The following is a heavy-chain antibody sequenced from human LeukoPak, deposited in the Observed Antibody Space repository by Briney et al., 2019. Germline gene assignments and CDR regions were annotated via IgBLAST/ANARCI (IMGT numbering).Heavy chain of an antibody. CDR2: IIPIFGTA. D-gene: IGHD2-2*01. CDR1: GGTFSSYA. V-gene: IGHV1-69*05. CDR3: ARRGYCSSTSCSPFDL. Sequence: ASVKVSCKASGGTFSSYAISWVRQAPGQGLEWMGGIIPIFGTANYAQKFQGRVTITTDESTSTAYMELSSLRSEDTAVYYCARRGYCSSTSCSPFDLWGQGTLVTVSS. J-gene: IGHJ5*02.